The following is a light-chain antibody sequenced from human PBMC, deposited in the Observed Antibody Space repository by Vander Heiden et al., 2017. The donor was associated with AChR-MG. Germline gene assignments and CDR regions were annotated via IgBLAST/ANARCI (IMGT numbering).Light chain of an antibody. J-gene: IGLJ1*01. CDR1: SSNIGSNS. CDR3: ATWDDSLTAYF. CDR2: SDD. V-gene: IGLV1-44*01. Sequence: QSVLAQPPSASGTPGPRVTVSCSGSSSNIGSNSVNWYQQVPGRAPKLLSQSDDHRPSGVPDRFSGSRSGTSASLAITGLQSEDEAVYYCATWDDSLTAYFFGPGTTVTVL.